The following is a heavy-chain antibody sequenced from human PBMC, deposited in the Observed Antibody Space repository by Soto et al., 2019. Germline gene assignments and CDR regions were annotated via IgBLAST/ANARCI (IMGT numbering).Heavy chain of an antibody. J-gene: IGHJ5*02. CDR2: IYYSEST. CDR1: GGSISSYY. Sequence: SETLSLTCTVSGGSISSYYWSWIRQPPGKGLEWIGYIYYSESTNYNPSLKSRVTTSVDTSKNQFSLKLSSVTAADTAVYYCARRYCSSTSCYEGRLAPWGQGTLVTVSS. D-gene: IGHD2-2*01. V-gene: IGHV4-59*01. CDR3: ARRYCSSTSCYEGRLAP.